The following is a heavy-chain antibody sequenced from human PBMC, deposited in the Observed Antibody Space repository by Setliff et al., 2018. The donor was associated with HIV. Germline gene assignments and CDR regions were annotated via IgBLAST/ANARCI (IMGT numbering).Heavy chain of an antibody. Sequence: PSETLSLTCTVSGGSISSYYWSWIRQPPGKGLEWTGYIYYSGSTNYNPSLKSRVTISVDTSRNHFTLKLISVTAADTAVYYCAREITYDYVWGSFRQGAFDIWGQGTLVTVSS. J-gene: IGHJ3*02. CDR2: IYYSGST. D-gene: IGHD3-16*01. V-gene: IGHV4-59*01. CDR3: AREITYDYVWGSFRQGAFDI. CDR1: GGSISSYY.